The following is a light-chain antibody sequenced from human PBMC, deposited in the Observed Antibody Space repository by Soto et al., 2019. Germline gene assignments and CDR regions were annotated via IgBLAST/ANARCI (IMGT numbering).Light chain of an antibody. Sequence: QLVLTQPASVSGSPGQSVTIPCTGTSSDIGGYTYVSWYQQHPGKAPKLMIFDVSYRPSGISDRFSGSKSGNTASLTISGLQPEDEADYYCSSYGASSTLFGGGTKLTVL. CDR3: SSYGASSTL. CDR1: SSDIGGYTY. CDR2: DVS. J-gene: IGLJ2*01. V-gene: IGLV2-14*03.